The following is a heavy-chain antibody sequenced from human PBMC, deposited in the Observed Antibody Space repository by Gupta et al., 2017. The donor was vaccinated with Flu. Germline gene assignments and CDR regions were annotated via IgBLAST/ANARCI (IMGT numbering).Heavy chain of an antibody. J-gene: IGHJ6*02. Sequence: EVQLLESGGGLVQPGGSLRLSCAAHGFTFSSYAMSWVRQAPGKGLEWVSAISGSGGSTYYAESVKGRFTISRDNSKNTLYLQMNSLRAEDTAVYYCAKTIAARPLYYYYGMDVWGQGTTVTGSS. V-gene: IGHV3-23*01. CDR2: ISGSGGST. D-gene: IGHD6-6*01. CDR1: GFTFSSYA. CDR3: AKTIAARPLYYYYGMDV.